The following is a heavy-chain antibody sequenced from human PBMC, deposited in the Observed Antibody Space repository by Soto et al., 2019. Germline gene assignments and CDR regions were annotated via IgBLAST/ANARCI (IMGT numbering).Heavy chain of an antibody. CDR1: GFPFSIYS. CDR3: ARSVEGHFDY. V-gene: IGHV3-48*02. CDR2: ITSDTNTI. J-gene: IGHJ4*02. Sequence: EVQLVESGGGLVQPGGSLRLTCVASGFPFSIYSMNWVRQAPGKGLEWSSYITSDTNTIKYADSLKGRFTNSRETAKNLVYLQMNSLRDEDTAVYFCARSVEGHFDYWGQGTVVTVSS. D-gene: IGHD6-19*01.